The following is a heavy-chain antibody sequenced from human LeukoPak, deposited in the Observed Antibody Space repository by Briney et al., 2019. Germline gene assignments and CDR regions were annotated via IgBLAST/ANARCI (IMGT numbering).Heavy chain of an antibody. CDR1: GLTISSNY. CDR2: ISSRGDTI. D-gene: IGHD1-26*01. J-gene: IGHJ3*02. V-gene: IGHV3-11*01. CDR3: AGEEVGTVSAFNI. Sequence: GGSLRLSCAASGLTISSNYMNWVRQAPGKGLEWIAYISSRGDTIYYADSVKGRFTISRDSAINSIYLQMNRLKVEDTAVYYCAGEEVGTVSAFNIWGRGTKVSVSS.